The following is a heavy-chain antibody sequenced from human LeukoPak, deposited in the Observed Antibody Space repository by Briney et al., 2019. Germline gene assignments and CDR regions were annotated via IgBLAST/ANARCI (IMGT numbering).Heavy chain of an antibody. CDR1: GFTFSHYW. CDR3: ARATTLFGVDKYFHY. CDR2: IKQDGSDK. Sequence: GGSLRLSCAASGFTFSHYWMSWVRQAPGKGLEWVANIKQDGSDKYYVDSVKGRFTISRDNAKNSLYLQMNSLRAEDTAVYYCARATTLFGVDKYFHYWGQGTPVTVSS. J-gene: IGHJ4*02. D-gene: IGHD3-3*01. V-gene: IGHV3-7*05.